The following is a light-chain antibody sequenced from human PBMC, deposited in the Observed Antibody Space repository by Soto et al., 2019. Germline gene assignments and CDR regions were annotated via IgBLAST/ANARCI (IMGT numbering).Light chain of an antibody. CDR3: QQRSNWPPFT. J-gene: IGKJ4*01. V-gene: IGKV3D-20*02. CDR2: RAS. CDR1: QSVTSN. Sequence: ENVLTQSPGTLSLSPGESATLSCRASQSVTSNYIAWYQQKPGQPPRRLIYRASTRATGSPARCSGSGSGTDFTLTIISLEPEDFAVYYCQQRSNWPPFTFGGGTKVDIK.